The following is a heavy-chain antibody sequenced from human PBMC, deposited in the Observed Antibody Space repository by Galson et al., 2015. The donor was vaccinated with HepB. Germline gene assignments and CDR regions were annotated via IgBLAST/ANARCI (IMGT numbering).Heavy chain of an antibody. D-gene: IGHD1-26*01. CDR1: GFTFSSYA. Sequence: SLRLSCAASGFTFSSYAMSWVRQAPGKGLEWVSAISGSGGSTYYADSVKGRFTISRDNSKNTLCLQMNSLRAEDTAVYYCAKGPVINSIVGATPGSFDYWGQGTLVTVSS. V-gene: IGHV3-23*01. CDR3: AKGPVINSIVGATPGSFDY. CDR2: ISGSGGST. J-gene: IGHJ4*02.